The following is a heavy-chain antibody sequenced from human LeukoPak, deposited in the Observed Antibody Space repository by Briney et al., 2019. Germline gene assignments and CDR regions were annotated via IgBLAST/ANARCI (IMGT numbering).Heavy chain of an antibody. V-gene: IGHV4-34*01. D-gene: IGHD3-10*02. CDR1: GGSFSSYS. Sequence: PSETLSLTCAVYGGSFSSYSWSWIRQPPGRGLEWVGEINHSGSTNYNPSFKSGVTISVDTSKNQFSLKLSSVTAADTAVYYCARGGAYVSDWGQGTLVTVSS. CDR2: INHSGST. J-gene: IGHJ4*02. CDR3: ARGGAYVSD.